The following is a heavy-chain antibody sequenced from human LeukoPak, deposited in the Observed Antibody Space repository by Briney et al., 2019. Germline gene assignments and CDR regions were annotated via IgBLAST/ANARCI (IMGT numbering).Heavy chain of an antibody. CDR3: ARDFDRAGDYHHFDF. CDR2: IITVSTTYF. CDR1: GFTFSSYA. J-gene: IGHJ4*02. Sequence: GGSLRLSCAASGFTFSSYAMSWVRQAPGRGLEWVSSIITVSTTYFQYADSVKGRFTISRDNAKNSLYLQMDSLRAEDTAVYYCARDFDRAGDYHHFDFWGQGTLVTVSS. V-gene: IGHV3-21*01. D-gene: IGHD3-9*01.